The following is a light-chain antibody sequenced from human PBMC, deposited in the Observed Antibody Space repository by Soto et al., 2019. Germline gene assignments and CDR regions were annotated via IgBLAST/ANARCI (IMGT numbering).Light chain of an antibody. V-gene: IGKV3-11*01. CDR1: QSVSSY. CDR3: QQRSNWAIT. CDR2: DAS. J-gene: IGKJ5*01. Sequence: EIVLTQSPATLSLSPGERATLSCSASQSVSSYLAWYQQKPGQAPRLRIYDASNRATGIPARFSGSGSGTDFTLTISSLEPEDFAVYYCQQRSNWAITFGQGTRLEIK.